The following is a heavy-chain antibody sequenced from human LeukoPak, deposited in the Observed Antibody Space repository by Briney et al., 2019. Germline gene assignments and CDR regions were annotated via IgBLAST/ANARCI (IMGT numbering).Heavy chain of an antibody. CDR1: GFTFSSSA. D-gene: IGHD3/OR15-3a*01. Sequence: GGSLRLSCAASGFTFSSSAMSWVRQAPGKGLEWVSVIYSGGSTYYADSVKGRFTISRDNSENTLYLQMNSLRAEDTAVYYCARDPPHTWGLGIWGQGTMVTVSS. CDR2: IYSGGST. CDR3: ARDPPHTWGLGI. V-gene: IGHV3-53*01. J-gene: IGHJ3*02.